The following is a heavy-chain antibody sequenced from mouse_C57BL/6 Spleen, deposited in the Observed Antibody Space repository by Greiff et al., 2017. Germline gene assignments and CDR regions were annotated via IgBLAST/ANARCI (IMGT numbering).Heavy chain of an antibody. Sequence: EVQLQESGGGLVKPGGSLKLSCAASGFTFSSYAMSWVRQTPEKRLEWVATISDGGSYTYYPDNVKGRFTISRDNAKNNLYLQMSHLKSEDTAMYYCAREDYGSRYFDYWGQGTTLTVSS. CDR1: GFTFSSYA. CDR2: ISDGGSYT. CDR3: AREDYGSRYFDY. J-gene: IGHJ2*01. D-gene: IGHD1-1*01. V-gene: IGHV5-4*01.